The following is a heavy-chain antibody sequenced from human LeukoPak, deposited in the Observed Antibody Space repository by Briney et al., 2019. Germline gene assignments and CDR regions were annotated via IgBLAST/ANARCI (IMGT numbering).Heavy chain of an antibody. D-gene: IGHD4-23*01. Sequence: ASVKVSCKGSGYTFTGYYMHWVRQAPGQGLEWMGWINPNSGGTNYAQKFQGRVTMTRDTSISTAYMELSRLRSDDTAVYYCARAVPAYGGSDNFDYWGQGTLVTVSS. CDR1: GYTFTGYY. CDR3: ARAVPAYGGSDNFDY. V-gene: IGHV1-2*02. J-gene: IGHJ4*02. CDR2: INPNSGGT.